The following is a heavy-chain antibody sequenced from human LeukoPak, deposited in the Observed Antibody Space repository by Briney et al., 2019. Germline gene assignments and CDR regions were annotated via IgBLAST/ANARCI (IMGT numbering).Heavy chain of an antibody. J-gene: IGHJ4*02. Sequence: ASVKVSCKASGGTFSSYAISWVRQAPGQGLEWMGWINTGTGNTKHSQKLQGRVTITRDTSASTAYMELSSLTSEDTAVYYCGRGGYTTSWRSIDYWGQGTQVTVSS. CDR2: INTGTGNT. D-gene: IGHD6-13*01. CDR1: GGTFSSYA. CDR3: GRGGYTTSWRSIDY. V-gene: IGHV1-3*04.